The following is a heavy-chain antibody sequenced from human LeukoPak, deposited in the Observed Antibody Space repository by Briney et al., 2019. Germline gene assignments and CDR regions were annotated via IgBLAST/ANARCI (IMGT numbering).Heavy chain of an antibody. D-gene: IGHD2-15*01. Sequence: SVKVSCKASGGTFSSYAISWVRQAPGQGLEWMGGIIPIFGTANYAQKFQGRVTITRDTSASTAYMELSSLRSEDTAVYYCARDSITQYCSGGSCSLYYYYGMDVWGQGTTVTVSS. V-gene: IGHV1-69*05. CDR3: ARDSITQYCSGGSCSLYYYYGMDV. CDR2: IIPIFGTA. CDR1: GGTFSSYA. J-gene: IGHJ6*02.